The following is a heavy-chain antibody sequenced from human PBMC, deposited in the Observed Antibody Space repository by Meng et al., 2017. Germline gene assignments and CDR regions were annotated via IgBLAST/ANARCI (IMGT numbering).Heavy chain of an antibody. CDR3: ARGSYSFDS. Sequence: QIQLQQSGPGLGKPSQTPSRICAISGDSVSSNSAAWNLIRQSPSRGLEWLGRAYYRSKWYHDYAESVKSRISIDPDTSKNQFSLQLRSVTPEDSAVYYCARGSYSFDSWGQRTLVTVSS. V-gene: IGHV6-1*01. J-gene: IGHJ4*02. CDR2: AYYRSKWYH. CDR1: GDSVSSNSAA. D-gene: IGHD1-26*01.